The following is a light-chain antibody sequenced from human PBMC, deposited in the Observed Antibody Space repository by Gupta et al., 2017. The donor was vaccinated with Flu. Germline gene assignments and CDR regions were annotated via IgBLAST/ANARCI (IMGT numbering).Light chain of an antibody. J-gene: IGKJ3*01. V-gene: IGKV1-12*01. CDR2: AAS. CDR1: QGISSW. CDR3: QHGNSVPPFT. Sequence: DIQLTQSPSSVSASVGDRVTITCRASQGISSWLAWYQQRPGKAPMLLIYAASSLQSGVPSRFSGSGSGTDFTLTINVLQPEDFATSNCQHGNSVPPFTFGPGTKVDIK.